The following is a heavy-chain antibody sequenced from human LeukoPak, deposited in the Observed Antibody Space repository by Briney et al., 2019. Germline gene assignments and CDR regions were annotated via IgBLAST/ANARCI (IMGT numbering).Heavy chain of an antibody. CDR1: GFTFSNYA. D-gene: IGHD5-12*01. Sequence: GGSLRLSCAASGFTFSNYAMSWFRQAPGKGLGWVSAIGGSGSGTYYEDSVKGRFTISRDNSKNTLYLQMNSLRAEDTAVYYCARDSGFWEDIVATILLDYWGQGTLVTVSS. CDR3: ARDSGFWEDIVATILLDY. CDR2: IGGSGSGT. J-gene: IGHJ4*02. V-gene: IGHV3-23*01.